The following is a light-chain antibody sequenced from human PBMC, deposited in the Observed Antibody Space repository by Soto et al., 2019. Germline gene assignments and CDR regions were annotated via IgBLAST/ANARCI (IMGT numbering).Light chain of an antibody. CDR3: QQYGSSRT. Sequence: EFVLAQSPATLSLSPGERATLSCRASQSVSSSYLAWYQQKPGQAPRLLIYGASSRATGIPDRFSGSGSGTDFTLTISRLEPEDFAVYYCQQYGSSRTFGQGTKVDI. CDR2: GAS. CDR1: QSVSSSY. J-gene: IGKJ1*01. V-gene: IGKV3-20*01.